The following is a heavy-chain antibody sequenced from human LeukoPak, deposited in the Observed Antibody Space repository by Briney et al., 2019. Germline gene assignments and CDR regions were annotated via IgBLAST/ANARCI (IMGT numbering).Heavy chain of an antibody. CDR3: AKQRAGNSWSPDY. V-gene: IGHV3-23*01. CDR2: ISGSGGST. D-gene: IGHD6-13*01. J-gene: IGHJ4*02. CDR1: GFTFSSYA. Sequence: GGSLRLSCAASGFTFSSYAMSWVRQAPGKGLEWVSAISGSGGSTYYADSVKGRFTISRDNSKNTLYLQMNNLRAEDTAVYYCAKQRAGNSWSPDYWGQGTLVTVSS.